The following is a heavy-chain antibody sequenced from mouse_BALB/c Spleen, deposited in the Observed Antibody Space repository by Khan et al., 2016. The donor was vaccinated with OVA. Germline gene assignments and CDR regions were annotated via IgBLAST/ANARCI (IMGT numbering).Heavy chain of an antibody. CDR2: IGPGSSNT. Sequence: DLVKPGTSVKLSCKASGYTFTSYWINWIKQRPGQGLEWIGRIGPGSSNTYYSEMFKGKAALTVDTSSTTAYIQLSSLSSEDSAFYFSARENSYGRTDYAMDYWGQGTSVTVSS. J-gene: IGHJ4*01. CDR1: GYTFTSYW. V-gene: IGHV1S41*01. CDR3: ARENSYGRTDYAMDY. D-gene: IGHD1-1*01.